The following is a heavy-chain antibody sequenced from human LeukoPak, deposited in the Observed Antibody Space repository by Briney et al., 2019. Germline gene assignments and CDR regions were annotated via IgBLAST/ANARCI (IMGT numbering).Heavy chain of an antibody. CDR3: ARYHMQWLATPRDNWFDP. CDR1: RNSFTNYW. D-gene: IGHD6-19*01. Sequence: GESLKISCQGSRNSFTNYWIAWVRQMPGKGLEWMGIIYPGDSDTRYSPSFQGQVTISADKSISTAYLQWSSLKASDTAMYYCARYHMQWLATPRDNWFDPWGQGTLVTVSS. V-gene: IGHV5-51*01. CDR2: IYPGDSDT. J-gene: IGHJ5*02.